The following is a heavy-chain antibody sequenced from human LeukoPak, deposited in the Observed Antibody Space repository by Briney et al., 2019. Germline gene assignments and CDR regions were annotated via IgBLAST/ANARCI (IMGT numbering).Heavy chain of an antibody. CDR3: AKEGGLPWFGELSPPYFDY. CDR1: GFTFSSYG. V-gene: IGHV3-30*18. Sequence: GRSLRLSCAASGFTFSSYGMHWVRQAPGKGLEWVAVISYDGSNKYYADSVKGRFTISRDNSKNTLYLQMNSLRAEDTAVYYCAKEGGLPWFGELSPPYFDYWGQGTLVTVSS. D-gene: IGHD3-10*01. CDR2: ISYDGSNK. J-gene: IGHJ4*02.